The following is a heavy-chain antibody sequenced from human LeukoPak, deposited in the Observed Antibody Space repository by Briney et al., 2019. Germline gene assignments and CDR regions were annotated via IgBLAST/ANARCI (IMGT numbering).Heavy chain of an antibody. CDR2: INHSGST. V-gene: IGHV4-34*01. J-gene: IGHJ5*02. Sequence: SETPSLTCAVYGGSFSGYYWSWIRQPPGKGLEWIGEINHSGSTNYNPSLKSRVTMSVDTSKNQFSLKLTSVTAADTAVYYCARDFEGYGNWFEPWGQGTLVTVSS. CDR3: ARDFEGYGNWFEP. CDR1: GGSFSGYY. D-gene: IGHD3-9*01.